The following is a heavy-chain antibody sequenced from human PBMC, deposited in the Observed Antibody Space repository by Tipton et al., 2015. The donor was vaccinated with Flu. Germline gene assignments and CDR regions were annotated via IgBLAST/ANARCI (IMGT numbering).Heavy chain of an antibody. Sequence: SLRLSCVASGFIFRDDGMHWVRQAPGKGLEWVAFIRFDGTNKYYADSVRGRFTISRDNSKNTLYLQMNSLSGDDTAVYYCAKVGLDSWYEIDFWGQGTLVTVSS. CDR2: IRFDGTNK. CDR1: GFIFRDDG. V-gene: IGHV3-30*02. CDR3: AKVGLDSWYEIDF. D-gene: IGHD6-13*01. J-gene: IGHJ4*02.